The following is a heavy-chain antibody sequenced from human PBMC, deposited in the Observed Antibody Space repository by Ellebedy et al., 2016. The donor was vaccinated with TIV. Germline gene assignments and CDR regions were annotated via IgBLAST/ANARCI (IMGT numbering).Heavy chain of an antibody. J-gene: IGHJ4*02. V-gene: IGHV3-23*01. D-gene: IGHD1-26*01. CDR3: AKYRGVGAIRIFDY. Sequence: PGGSLRLSCVASGFTFSSYAMTWVRQAPGKGLEWVSTIGSGRDTHYADSVKGRFIISRDNSRNTFYLQMNSLRVEDTALYYCAKYRGVGAIRIFDYWGQGTLVSVSS. CDR2: IGSGRDT. CDR1: GFTFSSYA.